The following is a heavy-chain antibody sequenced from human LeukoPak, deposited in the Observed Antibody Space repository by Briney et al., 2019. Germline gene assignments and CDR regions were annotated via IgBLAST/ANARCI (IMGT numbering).Heavy chain of an antibody. CDR2: ITSSGYDT. CDR1: GFTFSTYA. V-gene: IGHV3-23*01. J-gene: IGHJ4*02. CDR3: AKDSRETLAGTEDY. D-gene: IGHD6-19*01. Sequence: GGSLRLSXAASGFTFSTYAMSWVRQASGKGLELVSSITSSGYDTYYRDSVKGRFTISRDNSENTLYLQMNSLRPEDTAMYYCAKDSRETLAGTEDYWGRGTLVTVSS.